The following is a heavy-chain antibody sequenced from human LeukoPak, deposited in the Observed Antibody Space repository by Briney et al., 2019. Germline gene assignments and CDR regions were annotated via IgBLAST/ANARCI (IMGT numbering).Heavy chain of an antibody. D-gene: IGHD3-10*01. V-gene: IGHV1-69*04. J-gene: IGHJ4*02. Sequence: ASVKVSCKASGGTFSSYAISWVRQAPGQGLEWMGRTIPILDIANYAQKFQSRVTITADKSTSTAYMELSILRSEDTAVYYCARDEMYYYGSGSYYEGGGPFDYWGQGTLVTVSS. CDR2: TIPILDIA. CDR1: GGTFSSYA. CDR3: ARDEMYYYGSGSYYEGGGPFDY.